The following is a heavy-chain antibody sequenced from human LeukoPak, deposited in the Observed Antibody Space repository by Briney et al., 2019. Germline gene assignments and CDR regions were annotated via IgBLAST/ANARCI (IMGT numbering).Heavy chain of an antibody. CDR1: GYTFTSNY. CDR2: IYPRDGST. V-gene: IGHV1-46*01. J-gene: IGHJ4*02. Sequence: ASVKVSCKASGYTFTSNYIHWVRQAPGQGLEWMGMIYPRDGSTSYAQNFQGRVTVTRDTSTSTVHMELSGLRSEDTAVYYCARDQEGFDYWGQGTLVTVSS. CDR3: ARDQEGFDY.